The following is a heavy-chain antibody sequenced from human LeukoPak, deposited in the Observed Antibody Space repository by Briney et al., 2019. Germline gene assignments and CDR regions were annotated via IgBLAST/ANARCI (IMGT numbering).Heavy chain of an antibody. CDR2: ISSSSSTI. D-gene: IGHD3-9*01. Sequence: GGSLRLSCAASGFTFSSYSMNWVRQAPGKGLEWDSYISSSSSTIYYADSVKGRFTISRDNAKNSLYLQMNSLRAEDTAVYYCARDSQYYDILMDWGQGTLVTVSS. CDR1: GFTFSSYS. V-gene: IGHV3-48*01. J-gene: IGHJ4*02. CDR3: ARDSQYYDILMD.